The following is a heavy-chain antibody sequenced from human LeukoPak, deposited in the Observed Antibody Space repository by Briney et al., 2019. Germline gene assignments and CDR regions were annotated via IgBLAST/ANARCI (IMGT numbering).Heavy chain of an antibody. V-gene: IGHV3-74*01. CDR3: GRVSVCPRCDFDY. CDR1: GFTFSSYW. Sequence: GGSLRLSCAASGFTFSSYWMHWVRQAPGKGLVWVSRINSDGSSTLYADSVKGRFTISRDNAKNALYLQMNSLGAEDTAVYYCGRVSVCPRCDFDYWGQGTMVTVSS. J-gene: IGHJ4*02. D-gene: IGHD5/OR15-5a*01. CDR2: INSDGSST.